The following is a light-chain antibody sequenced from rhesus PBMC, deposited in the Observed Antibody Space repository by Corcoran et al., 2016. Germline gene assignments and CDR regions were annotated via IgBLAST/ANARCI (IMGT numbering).Light chain of an antibody. CDR3: LQDYTTPYS. J-gene: IGKJ2*01. CDR2: AAS. V-gene: IGKV1-94*01. CDR1: QGIHKD. Sequence: DIQMTQSPSSLSASVGDRVTVTCRVSQGIHKDLSWYQQKPGKAPTLLTFAASSLQTGVSCRFRRSGSGTDFTLTSSSLQPEDVATYYGLQDYTTPYSFGQGTKVEIK.